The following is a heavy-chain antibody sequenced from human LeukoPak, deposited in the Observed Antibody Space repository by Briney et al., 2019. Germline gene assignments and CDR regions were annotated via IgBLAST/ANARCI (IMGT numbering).Heavy chain of an antibody. CDR1: RFTFSNYA. V-gene: IGHV3-23*01. J-gene: IGHJ4*02. CDR2: FSGSGGST. CDR3: ATSGLSRFGF. Sequence: GGSLRLSCAASRFTFSNYAMSWVRQAPGKGLEWVSAFSGSGGSTYYADSVKGRFTISRDNTKNTLYLQMNSLRAEDTAVYFCATSGLSRFGFWGQGTLVTVSS. D-gene: IGHD2/OR15-2a*01.